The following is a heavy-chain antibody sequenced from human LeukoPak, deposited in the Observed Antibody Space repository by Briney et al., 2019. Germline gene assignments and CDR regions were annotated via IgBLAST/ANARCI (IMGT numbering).Heavy chain of an antibody. CDR3: AREGSSSWYYYGMDV. D-gene: IGHD6-13*01. CDR2: IYYSGSS. Sequence: SQTLSLTCTVSGGSISSGGYYWSWIRQHPGKGLEWIGYIYYSGSSYYNPSLKSRVTISVDTSKNQFSLKLSSVTAADTAVYYCAREGSSSWYYYGMDVWGQGTTVTVSS. V-gene: IGHV4-31*03. J-gene: IGHJ6*02. CDR1: GGSISSGGYY.